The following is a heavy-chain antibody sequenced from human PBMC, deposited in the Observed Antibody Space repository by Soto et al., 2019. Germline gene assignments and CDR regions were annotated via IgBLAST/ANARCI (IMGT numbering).Heavy chain of an antibody. D-gene: IGHD2-21*02. CDR1: GFTFSDYY. J-gene: IGHJ6*02. CDR3: ARDLVAWAVVTPYYGMDV. V-gene: IGHV3-11*01. CDR2: ISSSGSTI. Sequence: QVQLVESGGGLVKPGGSLRLSCAASGFTFSDYYMSWIRQAPGKGLEWVSYISSSGSTIYYADSVKGRFTISRDNAKNSXXLQMNSLRAEDTAVYYCARDLVAWAVVTPYYGMDVWGQGTTVTVSS.